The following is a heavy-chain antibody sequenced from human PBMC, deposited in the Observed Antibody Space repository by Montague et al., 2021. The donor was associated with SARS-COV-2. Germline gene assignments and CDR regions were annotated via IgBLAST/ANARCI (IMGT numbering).Heavy chain of an antibody. CDR1: GRSIISTSSY. Sequence: SETLSLTCTVSGRSIISTSSYWGWIRQPPGGGLEWIGSISHRENTFYNPSLKSPVTISVDTPKNQFSLKMISVTAADTGIYYCVRVSWYYYGSGAFDYWGQGTLVTVSA. CDR2: ISHRENT. CDR3: VRVSWYYYGSGAFDY. V-gene: IGHV4-39*07. D-gene: IGHD3-10*01. J-gene: IGHJ4*02.